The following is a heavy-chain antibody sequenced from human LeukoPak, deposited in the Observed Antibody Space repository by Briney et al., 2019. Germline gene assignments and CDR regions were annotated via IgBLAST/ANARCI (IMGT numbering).Heavy chain of an antibody. V-gene: IGHV4-59*08. CDR3: AGQAVDAGAGTTSYAFDV. CDR1: GGSISSYY. J-gene: IGHJ3*01. Sequence: SETLSLTCTVSGGSISSYYWSWIRQPPGKGLEWIGYIYYSGSTNYNSSLKSRVTISVDTSKNQFSLQLTSVTAADTAVYFCAGQAVDAGAGTTSYAFDVWDQGTMVTVSS. D-gene: IGHD1-14*01. CDR2: IYYSGST.